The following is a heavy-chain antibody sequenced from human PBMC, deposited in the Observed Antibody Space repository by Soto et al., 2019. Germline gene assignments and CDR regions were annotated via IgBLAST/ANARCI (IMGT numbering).Heavy chain of an antibody. CDR1: GYTFRGYG. CDR2: ISRDETIV. Sequence: EVQVVASGGGLVQPGGSLRLSCEGFGYTFRGYGMIWVRQAPGKGLECVSYISRDETIVNYADSVKGRFTISRDNAKNSLFRQMNRLTDEDPAVYHCVRGGAVGTTGGYYWGQGAQVTVSS. D-gene: IGHD3-10*01. V-gene: IGHV3-48*02. J-gene: IGHJ1*01. CDR3: VRGGAVGTTGGYY.